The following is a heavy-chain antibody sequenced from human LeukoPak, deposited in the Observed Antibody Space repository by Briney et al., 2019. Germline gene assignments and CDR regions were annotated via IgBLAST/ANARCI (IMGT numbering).Heavy chain of an antibody. V-gene: IGHV4-34*01. Sequence: SETLSLTCAVYGGSFSGYYWSWIRQPPGKGLEWIGEINHSGSTNYNPSLKSRVTISVDTSKNQFSLKLSSVTAADTAVYYCARGPPHSIAAAGRGAFDYWGQGTLVTVSS. CDR1: GGSFSGYY. D-gene: IGHD6-13*01. J-gene: IGHJ4*02. CDR2: INHSGST. CDR3: ARGPPHSIAAAGRGAFDY.